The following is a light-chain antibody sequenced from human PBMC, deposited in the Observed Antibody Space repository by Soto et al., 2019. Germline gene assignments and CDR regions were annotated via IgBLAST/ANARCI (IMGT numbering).Light chain of an antibody. CDR2: EVS. Sequence: DVVMTQTPLSLSVAPEQPASISCKSSQSLLHITGETFLFWYLQKPGQSPQLLIYEVSTRVSGVPDRFSGSGSGTDFTLGISRVETDDVGIYYCMQSTQLPPTFGQGTRLEIK. J-gene: IGKJ5*01. V-gene: IGKV2D-29*02. CDR3: MQSTQLPPT. CDR1: QSLLHITGETF.